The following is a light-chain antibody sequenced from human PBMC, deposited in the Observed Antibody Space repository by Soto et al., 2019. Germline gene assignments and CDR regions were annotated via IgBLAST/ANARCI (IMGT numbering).Light chain of an antibody. Sequence: DIQMTQSPSSLSASIGDRVSITCRASQSISSFLNWYRQEPGKAPKLLIYAASSLQSGVPSTISGSGFGTDFTLTFSSLQPEDFATYYCQQSYSYPYTFGQGTRLEIK. J-gene: IGKJ2*01. CDR1: QSISSF. CDR2: AAS. CDR3: QQSYSYPYT. V-gene: IGKV1-39*01.